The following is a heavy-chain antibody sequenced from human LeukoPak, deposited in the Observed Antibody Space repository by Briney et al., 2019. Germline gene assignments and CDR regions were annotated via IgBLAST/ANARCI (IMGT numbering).Heavy chain of an antibody. CDR2: INHSGRT. CDR1: GGSFSGYY. V-gene: IGHV4-34*01. J-gene: IGHJ4*02. Sequence: SETLSLTCAVYGGSFSGYYWSWIRQPPGKGLEWIGEINHSGRTNFNPSLKSRVTISLDTSKNQFSLRLTSVTAADTAVYYCARHYSAAGTEIDYWGQGTLVTVSS. CDR3: ARHYSAAGTEIDY. D-gene: IGHD6-13*01.